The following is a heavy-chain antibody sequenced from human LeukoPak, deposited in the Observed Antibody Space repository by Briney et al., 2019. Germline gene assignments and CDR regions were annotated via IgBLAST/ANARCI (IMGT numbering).Heavy chain of an antibody. V-gene: IGHV4-59*01. Sequence: PSETLSLTCTVSGGSISSYYWSWIRQPPGKGLEWIGYIYYSGSTNYNPSLKSRDTISVDTSKNQFSLKLSSVTAADTAVYYCARDTGSGYYPYWYFDLWGRGTLVTVSS. CDR1: GGSISSYY. J-gene: IGHJ2*01. CDR3: ARDTGSGYYPYWYFDL. D-gene: IGHD3-22*01. CDR2: IYYSGST.